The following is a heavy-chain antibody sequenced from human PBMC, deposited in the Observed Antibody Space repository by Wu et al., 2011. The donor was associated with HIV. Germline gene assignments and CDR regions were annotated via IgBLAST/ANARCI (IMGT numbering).Heavy chain of an antibody. CDR3: ARAYSSAAGQFDY. CDR1: GYTFSDYY. J-gene: IGHJ4*02. Sequence: QVQLVQSGAEVVKPGASVKVSCKASGYTFSDYYIYWVRQAPGQGLEWMGWMNSDSGGTNSAQKFQGRVTMTRDTSTSTAYMELSRLRYDDTAVYYCARAYSSAAGQFDYWAREPWSPSPQ. V-gene: IGHV1-2*02. CDR2: MNSDSGGT. D-gene: IGHD6-25*01.